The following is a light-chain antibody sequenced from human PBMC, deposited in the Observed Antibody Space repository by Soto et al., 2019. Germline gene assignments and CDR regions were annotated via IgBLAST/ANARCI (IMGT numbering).Light chain of an antibody. CDR2: GAS. V-gene: IGKV3-20*01. CDR1: ESVNNNY. Sequence: EIELTQSPGTLSLSPGERAPLPCRASESVNNNYLAWYQQKPGQAPRLLIYGASSRATGIPDRFSGSGSGTVFTLTISRLESEDFAVYYCQVYGRSPLKLTFGPGTKVDIK. J-gene: IGKJ1*01. CDR3: QVYGRSPLKLT.